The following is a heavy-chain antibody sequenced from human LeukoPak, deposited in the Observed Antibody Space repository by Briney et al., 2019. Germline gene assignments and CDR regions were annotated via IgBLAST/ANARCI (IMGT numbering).Heavy chain of an antibody. CDR3: AKRGSNDYDSSGYYYDY. D-gene: IGHD3-22*01. CDR2: ISYDGSNK. CDR1: GFTFSSYG. V-gene: IGHV3-30*18. Sequence: PGRSLRLSCAASGFTFSSYGMHWVRQAPGKGLEWVAVISYDGSNKYYADSVKGRFTISRDNSKNTLYLQMNSLRAEDTAVYYCAKRGSNDYDSSGYYYDYWGQGTLVTVSS. J-gene: IGHJ4*02.